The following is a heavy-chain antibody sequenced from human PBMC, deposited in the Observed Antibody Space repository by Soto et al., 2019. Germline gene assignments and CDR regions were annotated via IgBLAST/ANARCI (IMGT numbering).Heavy chain of an antibody. Sequence: SVKVSCKASGGTFSSYTISWVRQAPGQGLEWMGRIIPILGIANYAQKFQGRVTITADKSTSTAYMELSSLRSEDTAVYYCASTTRGRKDYYDSSGYPDYWGQGTLVTVSS. CDR2: IIPILGIA. D-gene: IGHD3-22*01. J-gene: IGHJ4*02. CDR1: GGTFSSYT. CDR3: ASTTRGRKDYYDSSGYPDY. V-gene: IGHV1-69*02.